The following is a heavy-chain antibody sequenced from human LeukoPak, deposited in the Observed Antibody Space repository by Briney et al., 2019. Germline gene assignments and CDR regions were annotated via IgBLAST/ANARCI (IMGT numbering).Heavy chain of an antibody. CDR2: ISSSSSYI. J-gene: IGHJ6*03. V-gene: IGHV3-21*01. CDR1: GFTFSSYS. CDR3: AKDGHTHLPYYYYMDV. Sequence: GGSLRLSCAASGFTFSSYSMNWVRQAPGKGLEWVSSISSSSSYIYYADSVKGRFTISRDNSKNTLYLQMNSLRAEDTAVYYCAKDGHTHLPYYYYMDVWGKGTTVTISS. D-gene: IGHD2-2*01.